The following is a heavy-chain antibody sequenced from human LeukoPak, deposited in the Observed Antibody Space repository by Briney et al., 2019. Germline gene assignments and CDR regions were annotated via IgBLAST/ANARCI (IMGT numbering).Heavy chain of an antibody. V-gene: IGHV4-59*01. CDR3: ARVKDFAYSFFDL. Sequence: SETLYLTCTLSGGSIRQYYWSWIRQPPGKGPEWIGYVYRSGNTNYNPSLKSRVTISVDTSKNHFSLNLTSVTAADTAVYYCARVKDFAYSFFDLWGRGTLVTVSS. CDR2: VYRSGNT. CDR1: GGSIRQYY. J-gene: IGHJ2*01.